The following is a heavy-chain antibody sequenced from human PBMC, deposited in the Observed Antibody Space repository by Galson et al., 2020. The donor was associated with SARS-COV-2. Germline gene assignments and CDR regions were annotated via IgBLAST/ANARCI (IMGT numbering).Heavy chain of an antibody. CDR1: GFTFSSYA. V-gene: IGHV3-30*04. D-gene: IGHD1-26*01. Sequence: QAGGSLRLSCAASGFTFSSYAMHWVRQAPGKGLEWVAVISYDGSNKYYADSVKGRFTISRDNSKNTLYLQMNSLRAEDTAVYYCARPNSGSYLGPFDYWGQGTLVTVSS. CDR3: ARPNSGSYLGPFDY. J-gene: IGHJ4*02. CDR2: ISYDGSNK.